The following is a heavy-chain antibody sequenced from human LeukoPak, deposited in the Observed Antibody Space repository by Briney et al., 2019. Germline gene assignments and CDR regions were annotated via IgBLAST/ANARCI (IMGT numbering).Heavy chain of an antibody. CDR3: ARLPCSGGSCYSGYYYGMDV. CDR2: IYPGDSDT. Sequence: GESLKISCKGSGYSFTSYWIGWVRQMPGKGLEWMGIIYPGDSDTRYSPSFQGQVTISADKSTSTAYLQWSSLKASDTAMYYCARLPCSGGSCYSGYYYGMDVWGQGTTVTVSS. J-gene: IGHJ6*02. D-gene: IGHD2-15*01. CDR1: GYSFTSYW. V-gene: IGHV5-51*01.